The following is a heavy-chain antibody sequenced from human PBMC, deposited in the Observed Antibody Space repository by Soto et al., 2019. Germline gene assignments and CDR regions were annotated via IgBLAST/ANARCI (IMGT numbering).Heavy chain of an antibody. CDR2: ISYDGSNK. CDR3: ARERRGSYSAFDI. D-gene: IGHD1-26*01. Sequence: QVQLVESGGGVVQPGRSLRLSCAASGFTFSSYAMHWVRQAPGKGLEWVAVISYDGSNKYYADSVKGRFTISRDNSKNTLYLQMNSLRAEDTAVYYCARERRGSYSAFDIWGQGTMVTASS. CDR1: GFTFSSYA. J-gene: IGHJ3*02. V-gene: IGHV3-30-3*01.